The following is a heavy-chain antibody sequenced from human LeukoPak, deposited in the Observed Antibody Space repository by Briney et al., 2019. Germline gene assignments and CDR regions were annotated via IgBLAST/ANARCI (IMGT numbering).Heavy chain of an antibody. V-gene: IGHV4-59*01. D-gene: IGHD5-18*01. J-gene: IGHJ6*02. CDR2: IYYSGST. CDR1: GGSISSYY. Sequence: SETLSLTCTVSGGSISSYYWSWIRQPLGKGLERIGYIYYSGSTNYNPSLKSRVTISVDTSKNQFSLKLSSVTAADTAVYYCARETEYSSLGYYYYYGMDVWGQGTTVTVSS. CDR3: ARETEYSSLGYYYYYGMDV.